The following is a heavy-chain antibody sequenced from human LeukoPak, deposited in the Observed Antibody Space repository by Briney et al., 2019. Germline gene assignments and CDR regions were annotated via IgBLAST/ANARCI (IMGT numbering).Heavy chain of an antibody. CDR3: ARDVSYYYDSSGYYANDY. CDR1: GGTFSSYA. V-gene: IGHV1-69*04. CDR2: IIPILGIA. Sequence: SVKVSCKASGGTFSSYAISWVRQAPGQGLEWMGRIIPILGIANYAQKFQGRVTITADKSTSTAYMELSSLRSEDTAVYYCARDVSYYYDSSGYYANDYWGQGTLVTVSS. J-gene: IGHJ4*02. D-gene: IGHD3-22*01.